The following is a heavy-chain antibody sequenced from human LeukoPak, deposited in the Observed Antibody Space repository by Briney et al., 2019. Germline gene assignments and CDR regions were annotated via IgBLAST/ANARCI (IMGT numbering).Heavy chain of an antibody. J-gene: IGHJ4*02. V-gene: IGHV3-15*01. CDR1: RFTFSNAW. CDR3: TTMVAPYYYDSSGYPRHY. D-gene: IGHD3-22*01. Sequence: PGGSLRLSCAASRFTFSNAWMSWLRQAPGHGLKWVGRIKSKTDGGITDYAASVKGRFIVSRDDSKNTLYLQMNSLKTEDTAVYYCTTMVAPYYYDSSGYPRHYWGQGTLVTVSS. CDR2: IKSKTDGGIT.